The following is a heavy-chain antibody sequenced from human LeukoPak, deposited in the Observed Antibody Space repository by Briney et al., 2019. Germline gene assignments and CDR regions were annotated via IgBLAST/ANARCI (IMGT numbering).Heavy chain of an antibody. CDR3: AREGSSSSGASFDP. CDR2: IYYSGST. Sequence: SETLSLTCTVSGGSISSYYWSWIRQPPGKGLEWIGYIYYSGSTNYNPSLKSRVTISVDTSKNQFSLKLSSVTAADTAVYYCAREGSSSSGASFDPWGQGTLVTVSS. V-gene: IGHV4-59*01. D-gene: IGHD6-6*01. J-gene: IGHJ5*02. CDR1: GGSISSYY.